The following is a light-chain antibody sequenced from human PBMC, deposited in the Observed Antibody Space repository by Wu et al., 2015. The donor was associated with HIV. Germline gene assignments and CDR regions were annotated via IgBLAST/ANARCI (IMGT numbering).Light chain of an antibody. V-gene: IGKV3D-15*01. CDR2: GAS. CDR1: QSVSSD. J-gene: IGKJ5*01. Sequence: IVLTQSPGTLSLSPGERATLSCRASQSVSSDYLAWYQQKPGQAPRLLVYGASSRATGIPDRFSGGGSGTEFTLTISSLQSEDFAVYYCQQYNDWPPITFGQGTRLEIK. CDR3: QQYNDWPPIT.